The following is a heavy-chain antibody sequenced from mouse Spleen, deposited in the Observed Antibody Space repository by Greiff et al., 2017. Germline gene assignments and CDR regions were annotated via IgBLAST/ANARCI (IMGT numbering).Heavy chain of an antibody. Sequence: VKVVESGPELVKPGASVKISCKASGYAFSSSWMNWVKQRPGKGLEWIGRIYPGDGDTNYNGKFKGKATLTADKSSSTAYMQLSSLTSEDSAVYFCARLEWLRAMDYWGQGTSVTVSS. CDR2: IYPGDGDT. D-gene: IGHD2-2*01. CDR3: ARLEWLRAMDY. V-gene: IGHV1-82*01. CDR1: GYAFSSSW. J-gene: IGHJ4*01.